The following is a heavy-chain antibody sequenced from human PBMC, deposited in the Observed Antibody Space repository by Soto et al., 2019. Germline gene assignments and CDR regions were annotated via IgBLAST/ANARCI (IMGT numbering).Heavy chain of an antibody. CDR3: EY. V-gene: IGHV3-23*01. CDR2: ISGNGGFR. CDR1: GFNFNDYA. Sequence: PGGSLRLSCAASGFNFNDYAMSWVRQAPGKGLEWVAVISGNGGFRYYADFVKGRFTVSRDNSKNTGVYYCATTYCSGGYCFSSEYWGQGVLVTVSS. J-gene: IGHJ4*02. D-gene: IGHD2-15*01.